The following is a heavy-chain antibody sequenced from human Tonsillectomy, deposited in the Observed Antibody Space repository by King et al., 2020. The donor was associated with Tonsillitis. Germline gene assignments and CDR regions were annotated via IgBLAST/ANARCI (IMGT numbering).Heavy chain of an antibody. CDR2: IKSKTDGGTT. Sequence: QLVQSGGGLVKPGGSLRLSRAASGFTFSNAWMSWVRQAPGKGLEWVGRIKSKTDGGTTDYAAPVKGRFTISRDDSKNTLNLQMNSLKTEDTAVYYCTTKIYGLGGPDWDPDPWWYFVLWGRGTLVTVSS. D-gene: IGHD3-10*01. CDR3: TTKIYGLGGPDWDPDPWWYFVL. J-gene: IGHJ2*01. V-gene: IGHV3-15*01. CDR1: GFTFSNAW.